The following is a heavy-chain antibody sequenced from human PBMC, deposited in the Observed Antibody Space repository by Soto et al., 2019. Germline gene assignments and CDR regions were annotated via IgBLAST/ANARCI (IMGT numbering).Heavy chain of an antibody. CDR3: ARDGITGTNAFDI. Sequence: GASVKVSCKASGYTFINYGISWVLQAPGQGLEWMGWISAYNGNTNYAQKLQGRVTMTTDTSTSTAHMELRSLRSDDTAVYYCARDGITGTNAFDIWGQGTMVTVSS. J-gene: IGHJ3*02. CDR2: ISAYNGNT. V-gene: IGHV1-18*01. D-gene: IGHD1-7*01. CDR1: GYTFINYG.